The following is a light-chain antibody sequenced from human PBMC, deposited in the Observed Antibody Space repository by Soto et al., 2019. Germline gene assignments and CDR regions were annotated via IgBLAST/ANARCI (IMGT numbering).Light chain of an antibody. CDR1: QHINTW. CDR2: DAS. J-gene: IGKJ1*01. Sequence: DIQMTQSPSSVSASVGDRVTITCRASQHINTWLVWYQQKPGKAPKLLIYDASSLESGVPSRFSGSGSGTEFTLTISSLQPDDFATYYCQQYNSYWTFGQGTKVDIK. CDR3: QQYNSYWT. V-gene: IGKV1-5*01.